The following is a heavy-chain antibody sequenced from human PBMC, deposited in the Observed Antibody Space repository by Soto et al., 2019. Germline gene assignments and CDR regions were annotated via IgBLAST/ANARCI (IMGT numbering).Heavy chain of an antibody. D-gene: IGHD2-15*01. CDR2: TYYSGYS. CDR3: AGAIGWANWFDP. J-gene: IGHJ5*02. CDR1: GGSVNNYY. Sequence: QVQLQESGPGLVKPSETLSLRCTVSGGSVNNYYWSWIRQPPGKGLEWVGYTYYSGYSNYNPSLRSRVAISVDTSKNQISLNLPSVTAADTVVYYCAGAIGWANWFDPWGQGTLVTVSA. V-gene: IGHV4-59*02.